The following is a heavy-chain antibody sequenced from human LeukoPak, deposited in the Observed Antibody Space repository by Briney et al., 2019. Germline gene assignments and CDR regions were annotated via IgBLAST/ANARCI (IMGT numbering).Heavy chain of an antibody. Sequence: GGSLRLSCAASGFTFSSYSMNWARQAPGKGLEWVSSISSSSSYIYYADSVKGRFTISRDNAKNSLYLQMNSLRAEDTAVYYCARGKGIAARQPVNYYYYYGMDVWGQGTTVTVSS. CDR3: ARGKGIAARQPVNYYYYYGMDV. CDR2: ISSSSSYI. J-gene: IGHJ6*02. D-gene: IGHD6-6*01. CDR1: GFTFSSYS. V-gene: IGHV3-21*01.